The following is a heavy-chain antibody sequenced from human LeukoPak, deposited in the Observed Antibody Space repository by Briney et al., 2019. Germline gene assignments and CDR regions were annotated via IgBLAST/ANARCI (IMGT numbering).Heavy chain of an antibody. CDR1: GGSFSGYY. CDR3: ARAPMYSGSSVLGGYFDY. J-gene: IGHJ4*02. Sequence: PSETLSLTCAVYGGSFSGYYWSWIRQPPGKGLEWIGEINHSGSTNYNPSLKSRVTISVDTSKKQFSLKLSSVTAADTAVYYCARAPMYSGSSVLGGYFDYWGQGTLVTVSS. D-gene: IGHD1-26*01. V-gene: IGHV4-34*01. CDR2: INHSGST.